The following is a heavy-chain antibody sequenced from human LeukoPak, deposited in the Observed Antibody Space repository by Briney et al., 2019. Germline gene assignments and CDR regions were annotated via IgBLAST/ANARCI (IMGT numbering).Heavy chain of an antibody. D-gene: IGHD6-13*01. CDR1: GLSLSGYW. CDR3: ARDIAPAGLFYDY. Sequence: GGSLRLSCVASGLSLSGYWMSWVRQAPGKGLEWVANIKYDGSGKDYVDSVKGRFTISRDNARNSLFLQMNSLRVEDTAAYYCARDIAPAGLFYDYWGQGTLVTVSS. V-gene: IGHV3-7*01. J-gene: IGHJ4*02. CDR2: IKYDGSGK.